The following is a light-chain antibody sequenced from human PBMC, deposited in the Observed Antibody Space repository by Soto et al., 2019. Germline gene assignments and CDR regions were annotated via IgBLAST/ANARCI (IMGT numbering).Light chain of an antibody. CDR3: QHRTNWPRT. CDR1: KSVGTF. Sequence: EVVLTQSPVTLSLSPGERATLSCRASKSVGTFLAWYQQKPGQAPRLIIYDTSHRATGIPARSSGTESGTDFALAISSVEPEDFAVYFCQHRTNWPRTFGEGNKLDIK. J-gene: IGKJ2*01. V-gene: IGKV3-11*01. CDR2: DTS.